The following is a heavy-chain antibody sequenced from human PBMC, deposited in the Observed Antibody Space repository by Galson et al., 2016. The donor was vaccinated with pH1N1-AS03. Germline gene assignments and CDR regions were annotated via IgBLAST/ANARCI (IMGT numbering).Heavy chain of an antibody. J-gene: IGHJ4*02. CDR3: ATGGTYTSGWILDY. CDR1: GFTYDVYW. Sequence: SLRLSCAASGFTYDVYWMTWVRQAPGKGLEWVAKINHDGSDKKYANSVKGRFTISRDNAENSLYLQMNSLRSEDTAVYYCATGGTYTSGWILDYWGQGTLVAVPS. V-gene: IGHV3-7*03. CDR2: INHDGSDK. D-gene: IGHD6-19*01.